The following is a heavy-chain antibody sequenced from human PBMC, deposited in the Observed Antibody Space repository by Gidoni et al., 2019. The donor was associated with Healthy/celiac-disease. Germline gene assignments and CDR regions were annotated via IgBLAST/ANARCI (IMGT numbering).Heavy chain of an antibody. D-gene: IGHD3-10*01. V-gene: IGHV3-48*02. CDR1: GFTFSSYS. CDR2: ISSSSSTI. Sequence: EVQLVESGGGLVQPGGSLRLSCAASGFTFSSYSMNWVRQAPGKGLGWVSYISSSSSTIYYADSVKGRFTISRDNAKNSLYLQMNSLRDEDTAVYYCARDSPTYYYGSGSYYPSGYYYGMDVWGQGTTVTVSS. J-gene: IGHJ6*02. CDR3: ARDSPTYYYGSGSYYPSGYYYGMDV.